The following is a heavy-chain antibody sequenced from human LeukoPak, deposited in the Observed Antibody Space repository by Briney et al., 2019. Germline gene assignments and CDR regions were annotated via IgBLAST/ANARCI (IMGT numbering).Heavy chain of an antibody. Sequence: GGSLRLSCAASGFTFRNYAMSWVRQAPGKGLEWVSSISGSGTSTYYADSVKGRFTISRDNSKNTLYLQMKSLRAEDTAVYYCAKVFGWNYFDYWGQGTLVTVSS. CDR2: ISGSGTST. D-gene: IGHD3-9*01. V-gene: IGHV3-23*01. J-gene: IGHJ4*02. CDR3: AKVFGWNYFDY. CDR1: GFTFRNYA.